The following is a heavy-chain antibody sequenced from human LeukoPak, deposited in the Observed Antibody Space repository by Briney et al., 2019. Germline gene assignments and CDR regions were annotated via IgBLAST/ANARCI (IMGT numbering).Heavy chain of an antibody. CDR3: TTCGGDCYSNVDY. CDR2: ISSKANSYAT. J-gene: IGHJ4*02. V-gene: IGHV3-73*01. Sequence: GGPLSLSCAASGFTFSGSAMHWVRQASGKGLEWVGRISSKANSYATPYAASVKGMFTISGDDSKNTAYLQMNSLKTEDTAMYYCTTCGGDCYSNVDYWGQGTLVTVSS. D-gene: IGHD2-21*02. CDR1: GFTFSGSA.